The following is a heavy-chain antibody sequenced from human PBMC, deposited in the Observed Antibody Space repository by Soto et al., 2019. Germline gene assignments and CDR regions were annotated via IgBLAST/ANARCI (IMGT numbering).Heavy chain of an antibody. CDR3: ARVNVVVVAATREYYFDY. D-gene: IGHD2-15*01. Sequence: GAPVKVSCKASGYTFTGYYMHWVRQAPGQGLEWMGWINPNSGGTNYAQKFQGRVTMTRDTSISTAYMELSRLRSDDTAVYYCARVNVVVVAATREYYFDYWGQGTLVTVSS. J-gene: IGHJ4*02. V-gene: IGHV1-2*02. CDR1: GYTFTGYY. CDR2: INPNSGGT.